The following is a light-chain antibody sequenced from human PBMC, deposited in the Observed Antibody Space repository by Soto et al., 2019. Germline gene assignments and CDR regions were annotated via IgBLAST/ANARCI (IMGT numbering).Light chain of an antibody. J-gene: IGLJ3*02. CDR2: RNN. CDR3: ASRDYNVSGHWM. CDR1: SSNIGSNY. V-gene: IGLV1-47*01. Sequence: QSVLTQPPSASQTPGQRVTISCSGTSSNIGSNYVSWYQQLPGTAPKLLIYRNNQRPSRVPVRFSGSKSGTSASLAISGLRSEDEADYYCASRDYNVSGHWMFGGGTKLTVL.